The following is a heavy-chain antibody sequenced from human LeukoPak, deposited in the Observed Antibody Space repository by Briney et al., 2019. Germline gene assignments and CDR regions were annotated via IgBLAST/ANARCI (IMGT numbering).Heavy chain of an antibody. D-gene: IGHD3-22*01. Sequence: SETLSLTCTVSGGSISSGDYYWSWIRQPPGKGLEWIGEINHSGSTNYNPSLKSRVTISVDTSKNQFSLKLSSVTAADTAVYYCARDPNDSSGYYYPLAAFDIWGQGTMVTVSS. CDR2: INHSGST. CDR3: ARDPNDSSGYYYPLAAFDI. V-gene: IGHV4-39*07. J-gene: IGHJ3*02. CDR1: GGSISSGDYY.